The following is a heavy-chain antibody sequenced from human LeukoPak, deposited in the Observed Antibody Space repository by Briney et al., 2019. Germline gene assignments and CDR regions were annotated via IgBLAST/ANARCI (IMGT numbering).Heavy chain of an antibody. CDR3: AKMVREFYTISYYFDY. Sequence: PGGSLRLSCAASGFTFSGYAMNWVRQAPGKGLEWVSGISGSGAGTYYADSVKGRFTISRDNSKNTLYLQMNSLSADDMAVYYCAKMVREFYTISYYFDYWGQGTLVTVSS. CDR1: GFTFSGYA. CDR2: ISGSGAGT. D-gene: IGHD2-8*01. J-gene: IGHJ4*02. V-gene: IGHV3-23*01.